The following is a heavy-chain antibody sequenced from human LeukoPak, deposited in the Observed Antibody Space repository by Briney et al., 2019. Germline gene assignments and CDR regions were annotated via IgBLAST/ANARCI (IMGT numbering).Heavy chain of an antibody. Sequence: GGSLRLSCAASGFTFSSYGMHWVRQAPGKGLEWVAFIRYDGSNKYYADSVKGRFTTSRDNSKNTLYLQMNSLRAEDTAVYYCAKDLFVVVPAGDAFDIWAKGQWSPSLQ. CDR2: IRYDGSNK. J-gene: IGHJ3*02. CDR1: GFTFSSYG. V-gene: IGHV3-30*02. D-gene: IGHD2-2*01. CDR3: AKDLFVVVPAGDAFDI.